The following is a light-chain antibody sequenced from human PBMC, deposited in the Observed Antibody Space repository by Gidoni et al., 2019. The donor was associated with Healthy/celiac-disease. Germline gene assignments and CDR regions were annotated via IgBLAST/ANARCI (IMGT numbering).Light chain of an antibody. CDR1: QSVSSY. J-gene: IGKJ4*01. V-gene: IGKV3-11*01. CDR2: EAS. CDR3: QQRSNWPLT. Sequence: DIVLTQPPATLSLSPGERATLSCRASQSVSSYLAWYQQKPGHAPRLLIYEASNRATGIPARFRGSGSGTDFTLTISSLEPEDFAVYYCQQRSNWPLTFXGXTKVEIK.